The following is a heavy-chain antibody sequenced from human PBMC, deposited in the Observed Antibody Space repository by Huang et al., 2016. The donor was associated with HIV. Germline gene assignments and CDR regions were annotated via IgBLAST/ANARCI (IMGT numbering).Heavy chain of an antibody. CDR2: NIPILGTA. CDR3: ARTAYSYGFRQGYNWFDP. CDR1: GGTFSSYA. V-gene: IGHV1-69*13. D-gene: IGHD5-18*01. J-gene: IGHJ5*02. Sequence: QVLLVQSGAEVRKPGSSVKVSCTAFGGTFSSYAISWVRQAPGQGLGWVGGNIPILGTANYTQKFQGRVTITVDESTNTGYMELTRLTSEDTAVYYCARTAYSYGFRQGYNWFDPWGQGTPVTVSS.